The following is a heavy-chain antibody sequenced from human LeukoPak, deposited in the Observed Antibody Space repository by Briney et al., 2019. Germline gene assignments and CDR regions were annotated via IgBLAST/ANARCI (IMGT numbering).Heavy chain of an antibody. CDR3: AREYSDILTGANWFDP. D-gene: IGHD3-9*01. V-gene: IGHV1-18*01. CDR1: GYTFTSYG. CDR2: ISAYNGNT. Sequence: ASVKVSCKASGYTFTSYGISWVRQAPGQGLEWMGWISAYNGNTNYAQKLQGRVTMTTDTSTSTAYMELRSLRSDDTAVYYCAREYSDILTGANWFDPWGQGTLVTVSS. J-gene: IGHJ5*02.